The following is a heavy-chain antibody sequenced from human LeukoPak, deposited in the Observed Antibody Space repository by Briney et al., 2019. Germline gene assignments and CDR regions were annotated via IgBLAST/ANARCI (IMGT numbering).Heavy chain of an antibody. Sequence: GGSLRLSCAASGFTFSSYSMNWVRQAPGKGPEWVSSISSSSYIYYADSVKGRFTISRDNAQNSLYLQMNSLRAEDTAIYYCVRDRGTYRPIDYWGQGTLVTVSS. CDR1: GFTFSSYS. CDR2: ISSSSYI. V-gene: IGHV3-21*04. J-gene: IGHJ4*02. CDR3: VRDRGTYRPIDY. D-gene: IGHD1-26*01.